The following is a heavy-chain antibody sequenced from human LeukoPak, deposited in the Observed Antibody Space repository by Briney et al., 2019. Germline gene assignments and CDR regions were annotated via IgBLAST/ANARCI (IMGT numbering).Heavy chain of an antibody. CDR1: GFTFSEYY. D-gene: IGHD5-18*01. CDR3: ARDGYSFGHDFDY. Sequence: GGSLRLSCAASGFTFSEYYMSWIRQAPGKGLEWVSYISSSGSTIYYADSVKGRFTISRDNAKDTLYLQMNSLRAEDTAVYYCARDGYSFGHDFDYWGQGTLVTVSS. CDR2: ISSSGSTI. J-gene: IGHJ4*02. V-gene: IGHV3-11*04.